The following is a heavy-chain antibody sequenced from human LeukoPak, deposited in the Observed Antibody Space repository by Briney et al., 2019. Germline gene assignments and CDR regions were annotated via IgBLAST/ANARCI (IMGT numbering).Heavy chain of an antibody. D-gene: IGHD1-26*01. CDR2: IYPGDSDT. Sequence: GESLKISCKGSGYSFTSYWIGWVRQMPGKGLEWMGIIYPGDSDTRYSPSFQGQVTISADKSINTAYLQWSSLKASDTAMYYCARHTGRGSVNWPVGDYWGQGTLVTVSS. V-gene: IGHV5-51*01. CDR3: ARHTGRGSVNWPVGDY. J-gene: IGHJ4*02. CDR1: GYSFTSYW.